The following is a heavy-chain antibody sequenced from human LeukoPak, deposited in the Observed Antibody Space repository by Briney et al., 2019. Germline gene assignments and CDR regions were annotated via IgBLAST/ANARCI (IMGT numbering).Heavy chain of an antibody. CDR1: GYTFTSYY. CDR2: INPSGGST. D-gene: IGHD1-7*01. CDR3: ARARPLYNWNYNNYYYYGMDV. V-gene: IGHV1-46*01. J-gene: IGHJ6*02. Sequence: ASVKVSCKASGYTFTSYYMHWVRQAPGQGLEWMGIINPSGGSTSCAQKFQGRVTMTRDTSTSTVYMELSSLRSEDTAVYYCARARPLYNWNYNNYYYYGMDVWGQGTTVTVSS.